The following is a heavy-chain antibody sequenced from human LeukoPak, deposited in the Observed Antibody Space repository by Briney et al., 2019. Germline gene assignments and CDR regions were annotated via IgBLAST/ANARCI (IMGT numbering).Heavy chain of an antibody. Sequence: ASVKVSCKASGYTFTGYYMHWVRQAPGQGLEWMGRIIPILGIANYAQKFQGRVTITADKSTSTAYMELSSLRSEDTAVYYCARHGNWNEWPRFDYWGQGTLVTVSS. J-gene: IGHJ4*02. CDR1: GYTFTGYY. D-gene: IGHD1-1*01. CDR2: IIPILGIA. CDR3: ARHGNWNEWPRFDY. V-gene: IGHV1-69*02.